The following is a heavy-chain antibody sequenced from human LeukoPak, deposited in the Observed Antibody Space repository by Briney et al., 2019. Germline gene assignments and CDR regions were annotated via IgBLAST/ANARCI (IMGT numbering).Heavy chain of an antibody. CDR2: IYYSGST. Sequence: SETLSLTCTVSGGSISSSSYYWGWIRQPPGKGLEWIGSIYYSGSTYYNPSLKSRVTISVDTSKNQFSLQLNSVTPEDTAVYYCARGQIAARRYYYYYYMDVWGKGTTVTVSS. CDR3: ARGQIAARRYYYYYYMDV. V-gene: IGHV4-39*07. J-gene: IGHJ6*03. CDR1: GGSISSSSYY. D-gene: IGHD6-6*01.